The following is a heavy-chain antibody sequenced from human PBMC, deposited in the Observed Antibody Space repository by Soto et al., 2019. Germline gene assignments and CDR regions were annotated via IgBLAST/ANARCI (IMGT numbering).Heavy chain of an antibody. CDR2: IFSNDEK. D-gene: IGHD3-22*01. CDR1: GFSLSNARMG. J-gene: IGHJ5*02. V-gene: IGHV2-26*01. CDR3: ARTNEPPSGDSSGYSGNWFDP. Sequence: GSGPTLVNPTETLTLTCTVSGFSLSNARMGVSWIRQPPGKALEWLAHIFSNDEKSYSTSLKSRLTISKDTSKSQVVLTMTNMDPVDTATYYCARTNEPPSGDSSGYSGNWFDPWGQGTLVTVSS.